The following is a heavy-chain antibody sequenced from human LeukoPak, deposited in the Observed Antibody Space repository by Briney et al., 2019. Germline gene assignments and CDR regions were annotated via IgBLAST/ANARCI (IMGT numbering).Heavy chain of an antibody. CDR1: GFGFSTHW. CDR2: INNDGSDA. Sequence: GGSLRLSCAASGFGFSTHWMHWVRQAPGEGLVWVSRINNDGSDATYADSVKGRFTSSRDNAKNTLYLQMNSLRDDDTAVYYCARACGSSWYGFDYWGQGTLVTVSS. D-gene: IGHD6-13*01. CDR3: ARACGSSWYGFDY. V-gene: IGHV3-74*01. J-gene: IGHJ4*02.